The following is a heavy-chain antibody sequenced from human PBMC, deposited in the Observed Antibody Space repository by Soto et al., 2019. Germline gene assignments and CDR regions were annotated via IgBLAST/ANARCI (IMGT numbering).Heavy chain of an antibody. CDR1: GFTFSGFA. CDR2: IRSKANSYAT. Sequence: GGSLRLSCAASGFTFSGFAMHWVRQASGKGLEWVGRIRSKANSYATAYAASVKGRFTISRDDSKNTAYLQMNSLKTEDTAVYYCTRQAGGYGEYYYYYYYMDVWGKGTTVTVSS. CDR3: TRQAGGYGEYYYYYYYMDV. J-gene: IGHJ6*03. D-gene: IGHD1-1*01. V-gene: IGHV3-73*01.